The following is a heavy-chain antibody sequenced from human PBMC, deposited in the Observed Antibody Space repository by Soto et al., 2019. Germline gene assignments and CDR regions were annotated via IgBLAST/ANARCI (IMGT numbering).Heavy chain of an antibody. D-gene: IGHD4-4*01. CDR3: ARGNPTHPCHY. CDR2: IIPILGIA. Sequence: QVQLVQSGAEVKKPGSWVKVSCKASGGTFSSYTISWVRQAPGQGLEWMGRIIPILGIANYAQKFQGRVTITADKSTSTAYMELSSLRSEDTAVYYCARGNPTHPCHYWGQGTLVTVSS. J-gene: IGHJ4*02. V-gene: IGHV1-69*02. CDR1: GGTFSSYT.